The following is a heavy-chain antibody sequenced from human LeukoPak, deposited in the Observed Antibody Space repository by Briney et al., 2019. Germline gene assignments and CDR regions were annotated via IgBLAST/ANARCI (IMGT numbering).Heavy chain of an antibody. CDR2: INPNSGGT. D-gene: IGHD1-26*01. CDR1: GYTFTGYY. V-gene: IGHV1-2*02. J-gene: IGHJ4*02. Sequence: ASVKVSCKASGYTFTGYYMHWVRQAPGQGLEWMGWINPNSGGTNYAQKFQGRVTMTRDTSISTAYMELGRLRSDDTAVYYCARAFIVGATPTPFDYWGQGTLVTVSS. CDR3: ARAFIVGATPTPFDY.